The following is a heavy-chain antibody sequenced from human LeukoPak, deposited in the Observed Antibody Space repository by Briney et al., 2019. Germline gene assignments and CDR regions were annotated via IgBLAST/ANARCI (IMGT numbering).Heavy chain of an antibody. CDR2: ISSSSSYI. CDR3: ARVPYYYDSSGYYYGRVYFDY. Sequence: GGSLRLSCAASGFTFSSYSMNWVRQAPGKGLEWVSSISSSSSYIYYADSVKGRFTISRDNAKNSLYLQMNSLRAEDTAVYYCARVPYYYDSSGYYYGRVYFDYWGQGTLVTVSS. CDR1: GFTFSSYS. V-gene: IGHV3-21*04. D-gene: IGHD3-22*01. J-gene: IGHJ4*02.